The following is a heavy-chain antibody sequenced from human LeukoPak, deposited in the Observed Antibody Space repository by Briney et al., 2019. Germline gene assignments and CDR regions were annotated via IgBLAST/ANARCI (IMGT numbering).Heavy chain of an antibody. Sequence: GGSLRLSCAASGFTVSSNYMSWVRQAPGKGLEWVSVIYSGGSTYYADSVKGRFTISRDNSKNTLYLQMNSLRAEDTAVYYCARERSSSEGFDYWGQGTLVTVSS. CDR1: GFTVSSNY. V-gene: IGHV3-66*01. D-gene: IGHD3-22*01. J-gene: IGHJ4*02. CDR3: ARERSSSEGFDY. CDR2: IYSGGST.